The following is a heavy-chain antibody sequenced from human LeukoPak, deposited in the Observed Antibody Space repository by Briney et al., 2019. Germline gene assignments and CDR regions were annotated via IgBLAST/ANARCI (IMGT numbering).Heavy chain of an antibody. V-gene: IGHV3-23*01. CDR2: ISGSGGIT. CDR3: AKALSGPGRPYYFDY. D-gene: IGHD1-1*01. J-gene: IGHJ4*02. CDR1: GFTFSSYA. Sequence: GGSLRLSCAASGFTFSSYAMSCVRQAPGKGLEWVSSISGSGGITYYADCVKGRFTISRDSSNNTLYMQIDSLRARHTGVSYCAKALSGPGRPYYFDYWGQGTLVTVSS.